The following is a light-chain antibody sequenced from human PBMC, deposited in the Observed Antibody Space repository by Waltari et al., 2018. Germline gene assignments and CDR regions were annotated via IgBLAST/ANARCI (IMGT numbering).Light chain of an antibody. CDR2: GAS. J-gene: IGKJ2*01. Sequence: DIQMTQSPSSLSASVGDRVTITCRTSQGISDSLNWYQQQPGKAPRLLIYGASSLQSGVPLRFSGSGSGTDFTLTINSLQPEDFGTYFCQQGYTTPYTFGQGTKLEIK. CDR3: QQGYTTPYT. CDR1: QGISDS. V-gene: IGKV1-39*01.